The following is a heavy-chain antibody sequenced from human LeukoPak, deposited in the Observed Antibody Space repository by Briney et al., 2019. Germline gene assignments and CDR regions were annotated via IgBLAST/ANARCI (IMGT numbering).Heavy chain of an antibody. CDR3: ARVIWRQLAPFDY. CDR1: GFSFRAYW. V-gene: IGHV3-7*03. Sequence: GGSLRLSCAASGFSFRAYWMTWVGQAPGTGLEGGAIIKEDGSETYSMDSVKGRFTISRDNAKNSLYLQMNSLRGDDTAVYYCARVIWRQLAPFDYWGQGALVTVSS. D-gene: IGHD6-13*01. J-gene: IGHJ4*02. CDR2: IKEDGSET.